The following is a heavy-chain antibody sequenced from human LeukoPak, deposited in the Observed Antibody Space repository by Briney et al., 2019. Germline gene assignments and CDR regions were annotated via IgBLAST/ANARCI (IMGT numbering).Heavy chain of an antibody. D-gene: IGHD5-24*01. CDR2: IHSSGRT. CDR3: ARHQDGYGDYFGF. Sequence: SETLSLTCTVSGGSISNYYWSWIRQPPGKGLEWIGYIHSSGRTKYDPSLESRVTISIDTSMNQFSLKVSSVTAPDTAVYYCARHQDGYGDYFGFWGQGILVTVSS. J-gene: IGHJ4*02. CDR1: GGSISNYY. V-gene: IGHV4-59*08.